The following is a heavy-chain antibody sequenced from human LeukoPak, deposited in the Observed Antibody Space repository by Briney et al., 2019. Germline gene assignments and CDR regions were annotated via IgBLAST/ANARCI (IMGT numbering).Heavy chain of an antibody. CDR1: GYTFTSYY. CDR3: ARRIDYSNWSYDAFDI. V-gene: IGHV1-46*03. CDR2: INPSGGST. J-gene: IGHJ3*02. D-gene: IGHD4-11*01. Sequence: ASVKVSCKASGYTFTSYYMHWVRQAPGQGLEWMGIINPSGGSTSYAQKFQGRVTMTRDTSTSTVYMELSSLRSEDTAVYYCARRIDYSNWSYDAFDIWGQGTMATVSS.